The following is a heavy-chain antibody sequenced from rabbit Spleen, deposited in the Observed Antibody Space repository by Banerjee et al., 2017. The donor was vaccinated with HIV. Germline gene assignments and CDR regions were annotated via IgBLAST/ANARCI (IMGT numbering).Heavy chain of an antibody. CDR2: IDPLFGTT. Sequence: QSLEESGGGLVQPEGSLTLTCKASGFSFSSSDYICWVRQAPGKGLEWIGYIDPLFGTTYYANWVNGRFTISSHNAQNTLYLQLNSLTVADTATYFCVRGASSTGYYSLWGQGTLVTVS. J-gene: IGHJ4*01. V-gene: IGHV1S7*01. D-gene: IGHD1-1*01. CDR1: GFSFSSSDY. CDR3: VRGASSTGYYSL.